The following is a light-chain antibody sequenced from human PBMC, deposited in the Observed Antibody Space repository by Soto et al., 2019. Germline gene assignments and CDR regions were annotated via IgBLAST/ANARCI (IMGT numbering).Light chain of an antibody. CDR3: QVRTNWSIA. CDR1: QSVSSY. Sequence: FLVTQSPATLSLSPGERATLSCRASQSVSSYLAWYQQKPGQAPRLLIYDASNRATGIPARFSGTGSGTDFTLTINNLEPEDFAVYYCQVRTNWSIAFGRGTRLEIK. J-gene: IGKJ5*01. V-gene: IGKV3-11*01. CDR2: DAS.